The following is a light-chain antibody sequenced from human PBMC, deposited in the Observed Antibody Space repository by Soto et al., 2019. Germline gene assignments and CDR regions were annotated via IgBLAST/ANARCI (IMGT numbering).Light chain of an antibody. CDR3: QQYGSS. CDR1: QSVSSSY. J-gene: IGKJ5*01. V-gene: IGKV3-20*01. Sequence: EIVLTQSPATLSLCPGERATLSCRASQSVSSSYLAWYQQKPGQAPRLLIYGASSRAPGIPDRFSGSGSGTDFTLTISRLEPEDFAVYYCQQYGSSFGQGTRLEIK. CDR2: GAS.